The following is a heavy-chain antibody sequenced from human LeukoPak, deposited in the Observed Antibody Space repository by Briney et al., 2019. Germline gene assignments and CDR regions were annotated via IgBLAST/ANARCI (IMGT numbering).Heavy chain of an antibody. D-gene: IGHD5-18*01. CDR2: ISGSGGST. J-gene: IGHJ4*02. CDR1: GFSFSNYA. V-gene: IGHV3-23*01. CDR3: AKDSTWIQLYQIY. Sequence: QAGGSLRLSCVPSGFSFSNYAMSWVRQAPGKGLEWVSSISGSGGSTHYADSVKGRFTISRDKTKNTLYMQMNSLRAEDTAVYYCAKDSTWIQLYQIYWGQGTLVTVSS.